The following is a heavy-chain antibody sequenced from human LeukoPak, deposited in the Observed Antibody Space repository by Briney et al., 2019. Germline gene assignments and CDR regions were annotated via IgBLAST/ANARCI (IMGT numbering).Heavy chain of an antibody. V-gene: IGHV3-43*02. CDR1: GFTFDDYG. CDR3: AKDRDTTGYEH. CDR2: VTGDGSST. D-gene: IGHD3-22*01. Sequence: PGGSLRLSCAASGFTFDDYGMSWVRQAPGKGLEWVSFVTGDGSSTYYADSVKGRFTISRDNSKNSLYLQMNSLRIEDTALYYCAKDRDTTGYEHWGQGTLVTVSS. J-gene: IGHJ1*01.